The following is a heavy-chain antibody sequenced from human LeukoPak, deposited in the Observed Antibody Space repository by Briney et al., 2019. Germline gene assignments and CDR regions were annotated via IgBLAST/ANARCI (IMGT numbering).Heavy chain of an antibody. D-gene: IGHD3-3*01. CDR3: ARVIMSSVYYYYMDV. Sequence: SETLSLTCTVSGGPISSSSYYWGWIRQPPGKGLEWIGSIYYSGSTYYNPSLKSRVTISVDTSKNQFSLKLRSVTAADTAVYYCARVIMSSVYYYYMDVWGKGTTVTVSS. J-gene: IGHJ6*03. V-gene: IGHV4-39*07. CDR2: IYYSGST. CDR1: GGPISSSSYY.